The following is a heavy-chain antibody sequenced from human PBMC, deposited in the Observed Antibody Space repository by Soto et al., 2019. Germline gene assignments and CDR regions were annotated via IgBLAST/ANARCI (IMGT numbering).Heavy chain of an antibody. D-gene: IGHD6-19*01. J-gene: IGHJ4*02. CDR2: IYYSGST. Sequence: PSETLSLTSTVLAGSISRYYWSLIRQPPGEGLEWIGYIYYSGSTNYNPSLKSRVTISVDTSKNQFSLNLSSVTAADTAVYYCARGAGSGWYVSFDYWGQGTLVNVSS. CDR3: ARGAGSGWYVSFDY. V-gene: IGHV4-59*01. CDR1: AGSISRYY.